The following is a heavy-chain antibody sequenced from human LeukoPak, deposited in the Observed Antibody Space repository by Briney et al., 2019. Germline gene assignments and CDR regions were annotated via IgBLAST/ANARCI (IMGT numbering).Heavy chain of an antibody. V-gene: IGHV5-51*01. CDR2: IYPGDSDT. D-gene: IGHD3-10*01. Sequence: GGSLQISCQGSGYRFTSYWIGWVRQLPGKGLEWMGIIYPGDSDTRYSPSFQGQVTISADKSISTAYLQWSSLKASDTAMYYCARRTMVRGVHCYYMDVWGKGTTVTVSS. CDR1: GYRFTSYW. J-gene: IGHJ6*03. CDR3: ARRTMVRGVHCYYMDV.